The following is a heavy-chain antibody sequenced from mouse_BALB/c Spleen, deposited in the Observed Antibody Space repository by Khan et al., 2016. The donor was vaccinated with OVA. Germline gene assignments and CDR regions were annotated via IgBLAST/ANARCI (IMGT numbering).Heavy chain of an antibody. CDR1: GYTFTTYW. D-gene: IGHD1-3*01. CDR3: TRRRIYWFFAF. Sequence: VQLKESGAELAKPGASVKMSCTASGYTFTTYWIHWVKQRPGQGLEWIGYINPSTDYTEYNQKFKDKVTLTTDKSSSAAYMQLISLTSEDSAVYYLTRRRIYWFFAFRGPGARVTVSA. J-gene: IGHJ3*01. CDR2: INPSTDYT. V-gene: IGHV1-7*01.